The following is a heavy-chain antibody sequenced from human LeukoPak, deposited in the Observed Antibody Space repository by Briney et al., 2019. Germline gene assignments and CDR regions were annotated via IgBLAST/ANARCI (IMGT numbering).Heavy chain of an antibody. D-gene: IGHD2-2*01. CDR2: INPNSGGT. V-gene: IGHV1-2*02. CDR1: GYTXTAYY. J-gene: IGHJ4*02. CDR3: ARDRVVVPAAFDY. Sequence: ASVKVSCKASGYTXTAYYMHWVRQAPGQGLEWMGWINPNSGGTNYAQKFQGRVTMTRDTSISTAYMELSRLRSDDTAVYYCARDRVVVPAAFDYWGQGILVTVSS.